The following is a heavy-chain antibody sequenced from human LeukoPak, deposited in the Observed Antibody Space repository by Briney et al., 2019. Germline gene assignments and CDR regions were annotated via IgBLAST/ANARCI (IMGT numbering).Heavy chain of an antibody. J-gene: IGHJ4*02. CDR2: ISYDGSNK. V-gene: IGHV3-30*04. CDR3: ARVLAAAGRTFDY. CDR1: GFTFSSYA. D-gene: IGHD6-13*01. Sequence: PGGSLRLSCAASGFTFSSYAMSWVRQAPGKGLEWVAVISYDGSNKYYADSVKGRFTISRDNSKNTLYLQMNSLRAEDTAVYYCARVLAAAGRTFDYWGQGTLVTVSS.